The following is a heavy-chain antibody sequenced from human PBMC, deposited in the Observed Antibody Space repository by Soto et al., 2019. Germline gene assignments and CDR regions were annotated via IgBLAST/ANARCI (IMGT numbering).Heavy chain of an antibody. V-gene: IGHV4-39*02. Sequence: PSETLSLTCTVSGGPVRSSNYYWAWIRQPPGKGLEWIGSIRYGGNTYSNPSLKSRLTISVDTSNNHISLRLSSVTAADTAIYYCATGNIDFWSGYKYFYCGMDVWGQGTTVTVSS. CDR2: IRYGGNT. J-gene: IGHJ6*02. D-gene: IGHD3-3*01. CDR3: ATGNIDFWSGYKYFYCGMDV. CDR1: GGPVRSSNYY.